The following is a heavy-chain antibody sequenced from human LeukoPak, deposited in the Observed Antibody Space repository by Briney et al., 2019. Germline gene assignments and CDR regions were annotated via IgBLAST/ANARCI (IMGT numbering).Heavy chain of an antibody. J-gene: IGHJ5*02. Sequence: ASVKVSCKASGYTFTSYGSSWVRQAPGQGLEWMGWISAYNGNTNYAQKLQGRVTMTTDTSTSTAYMELRSLRSDDTAVYYCARDGTYYAIKDSSWYWFDPWGQGTLVTVSS. CDR1: GYTFTSYG. CDR2: ISAYNGNT. CDR3: ARDGTYYAIKDSSWYWFDP. D-gene: IGHD6-13*01. V-gene: IGHV1-18*04.